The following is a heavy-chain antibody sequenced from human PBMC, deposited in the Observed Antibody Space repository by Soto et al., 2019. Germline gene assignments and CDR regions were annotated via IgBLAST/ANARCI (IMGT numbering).Heavy chain of an antibody. CDR1: GVSITSYY. CDR3: ATSSGPQSPIGDH. V-gene: IGHV4-59*08. D-gene: IGHD6-19*01. J-gene: IGHJ4*02. CDR2: ISYSGNT. Sequence: QVQLQESGPGLVKPSETLSLTCTLSGVSITSYYWSWIRQSPGKGLEWIGFISYSGNTNYNPSLKSRVIISRDTSRNEFSLRLTSVTAADTAVYYCATSSGPQSPIGDHWGQGTLVTVSS.